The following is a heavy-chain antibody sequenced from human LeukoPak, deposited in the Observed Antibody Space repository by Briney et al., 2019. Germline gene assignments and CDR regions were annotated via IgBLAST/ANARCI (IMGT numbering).Heavy chain of an antibody. D-gene: IGHD3-10*02. Sequence: GVLRLSCAASGFTFSSYAMSWVRQAPGKGLAWVSAISSSGDVTKYADSAKSRFTISRDNSKNTVYLQMNSLRAEDTAVYYCAELGITMIGGVWGKGTTVTISS. CDR2: ISSSGDVT. CDR3: AELGITMIGGV. V-gene: IGHV3-23*01. CDR1: GFTFSSYA. J-gene: IGHJ6*04.